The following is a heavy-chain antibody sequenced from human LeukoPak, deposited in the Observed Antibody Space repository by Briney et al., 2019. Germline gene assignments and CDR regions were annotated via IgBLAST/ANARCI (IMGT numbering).Heavy chain of an antibody. V-gene: IGHV3-21*01. D-gene: IGHD2-21*02. CDR3: ARDFNVVVTSWDPAH. J-gene: IGHJ4*02. CDR2: ISSSSSYI. Sequence: GGSLRLSCAASGFTFSSYAMHWVRQAPGKGLEWVSSISSSSSYIYYADSVKGRFTISRDNAKNSLYLQMNSLRAEDTAVYYCARDFNVVVTSWDPAHWGQGTLVTVSS. CDR1: GFTFSSYA.